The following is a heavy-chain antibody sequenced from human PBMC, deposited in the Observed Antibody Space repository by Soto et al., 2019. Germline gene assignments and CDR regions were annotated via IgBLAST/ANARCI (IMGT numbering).Heavy chain of an antibody. Sequence: SETRSLTWTVSGGSIGTYYWSWIGQPPGKGLEWIGYIYYSGTTKYNPSLKSRVTISLDTSKNHFSLKLSSVTAADTAVYYCTRVGGYYGDYPNFDYWGQGALVTVSS. D-gene: IGHD4-17*01. CDR2: IYYSGTT. CDR3: TRVGGYYGDYPNFDY. CDR1: GGSIGTYY. J-gene: IGHJ4*02. V-gene: IGHV4-59*01.